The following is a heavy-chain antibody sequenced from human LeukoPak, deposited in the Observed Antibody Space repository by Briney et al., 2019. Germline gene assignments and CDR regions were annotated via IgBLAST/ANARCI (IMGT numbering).Heavy chain of an antibody. J-gene: IGHJ4*02. V-gene: IGHV1-69*05. CDR3: ARGSYYYDSSGYYCLGY. Sequence: GSSVKVSCKASGGTFSSYAISWVRQAPGQGLEWMGGIIPIFGTANYAQKFQGRVTITTDESTSTAYMELSSLRSEDTAVYYCARGSYYYDSSGYYCLGYRGQGTLVTVSS. CDR2: IIPIFGTA. CDR1: GGTFSSYA. D-gene: IGHD3-22*01.